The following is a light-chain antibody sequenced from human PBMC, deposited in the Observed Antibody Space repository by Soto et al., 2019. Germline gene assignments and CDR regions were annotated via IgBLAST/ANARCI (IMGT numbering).Light chain of an antibody. CDR2: GAS. CDR3: QQYCSSSYT. CDR1: QSVSSSY. J-gene: IGKJ2*01. V-gene: IGKV3-20*01. Sequence: EIVLTQSPGTLSLSPGERATLSCRASQSVSSSYLAWYQQKPGPAPRLLIYGASSRATGIPDRFSGSGSGRDFTLTIRRLEPEDFAVYYCQQYCSSSYTFGQGNKLEIK.